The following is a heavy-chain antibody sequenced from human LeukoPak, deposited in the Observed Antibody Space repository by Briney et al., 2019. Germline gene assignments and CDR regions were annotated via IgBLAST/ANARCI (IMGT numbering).Heavy chain of an antibody. V-gene: IGHV4-34*01. J-gene: IGHJ6*03. D-gene: IGHD6-13*01. CDR1: GGSFSGYY. Sequence: SETLSLTCAVYGGSFSGYYWSWIRQPPGKGLEWIGEINHSGSTNYNPSLKSRVTISVDTSKNQFSLKLSSVTAADTAVYYCARSGASKGSWYYYYYYYMDVWGKGTTVTVSS. CDR2: INHSGST. CDR3: ARSGASKGSWYYYYYYYMDV.